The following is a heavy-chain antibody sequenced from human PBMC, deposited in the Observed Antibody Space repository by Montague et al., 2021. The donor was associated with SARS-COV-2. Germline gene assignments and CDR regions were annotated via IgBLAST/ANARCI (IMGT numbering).Heavy chain of an antibody. CDR1: GGSFSGYS. D-gene: IGHD3-10*01. CDR3: ARVRYYGSGTSLGMDV. Sequence: SETLSLTCAVYGGSFSGYSWCWIRLPPGKGLEWIGEINNSGSTNYNPYLKSRVTISVDTSKNQFSLKLSSVTAAATDVYYCARVRYYGSGTSLGMDVWGQGTTVTVSS. CDR2: INNSGST. V-gene: IGHV4-34*01. J-gene: IGHJ6*02.